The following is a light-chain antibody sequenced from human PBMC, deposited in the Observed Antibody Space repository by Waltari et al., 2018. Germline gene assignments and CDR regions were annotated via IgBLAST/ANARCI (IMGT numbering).Light chain of an antibody. CDR1: PSISRF. V-gene: IGKV3-20*01. J-gene: IGKJ1*01. Sequence: EIMLTQSPGTLSLSPGESATLSCRASPSISRFLAWYQQKPGQAPRLLIYDASSRATGIPDRFSGSGSGTDFSLTISRLEPEDIAVYYCQKYGSLPATFGQGTKVEIK. CDR2: DAS. CDR3: QKYGSLPAT.